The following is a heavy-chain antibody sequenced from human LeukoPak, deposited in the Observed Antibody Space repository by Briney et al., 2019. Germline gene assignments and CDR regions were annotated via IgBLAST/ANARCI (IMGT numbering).Heavy chain of an antibody. Sequence: PSETLSLTCTVSGGSISSSSYYWGWIRQPPGKGLEWIGSICYSGSTYYNPSLKSRVTISVDTSKNQFSLKLSSVTAADTAVYYCARLGSGRVTTSGIVAFDIWGQGTMVTVSS. CDR3: ARLGSGRVTTSGIVAFDI. D-gene: IGHD4-17*01. CDR1: GGSISSSSYY. J-gene: IGHJ3*02. CDR2: ICYSGST. V-gene: IGHV4-39*01.